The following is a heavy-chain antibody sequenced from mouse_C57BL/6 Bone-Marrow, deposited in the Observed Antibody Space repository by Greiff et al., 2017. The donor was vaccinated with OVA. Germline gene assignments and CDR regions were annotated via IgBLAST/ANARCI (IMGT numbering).Heavy chain of an antibody. CDR2: INPYNGGT. CDR1: GYTFTDYY. V-gene: IGHV1-19*01. CDR3: ARFTSSMDY. Sequence: EVKLMESGPVLVKPGASVKMSCKASGYTFTDYYMNWVKQSHGKSLEWIGVINPYNGGTSYNQKFKGKATLTVDKSSSTAYMELNSLTSEDSAVYYCARFTSSMDYWGQGTSVTVSS. J-gene: IGHJ4*01.